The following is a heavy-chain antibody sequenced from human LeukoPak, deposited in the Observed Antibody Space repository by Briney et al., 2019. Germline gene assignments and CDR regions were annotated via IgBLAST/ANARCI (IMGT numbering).Heavy chain of an antibody. V-gene: IGHV3-23*01. CDR3: AKVTMIRGIISSIDS. Sequence: GGSLRLSCAASGFTFGSYAMSWVRQAPGKGLEWVSAISASGGGTYYADSVKGRFTISRDNSKNTLYLQMNSLRAEDTAVYYCAKVTMIRGIISSIDSWGQGTLVTVSS. CDR2: ISASGGGT. J-gene: IGHJ4*02. CDR1: GFTFGSYA. D-gene: IGHD3-10*01.